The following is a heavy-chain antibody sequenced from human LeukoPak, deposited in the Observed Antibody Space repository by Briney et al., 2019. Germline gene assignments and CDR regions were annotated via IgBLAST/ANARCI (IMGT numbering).Heavy chain of an antibody. D-gene: IGHD3-9*01. CDR3: ARHRHPEYYDILTGYSSAYYYGMDV. CDR2: IYYSGST. J-gene: IGHJ6*02. CDR1: GGSISSYY. V-gene: IGHV4-59*08. Sequence: SETLSLTCTVSGGSISSYYWSWIRQPPGKGLEWIGYIYYSGSTNCNPSLKSRVTISVDTSKNQFSLKLSSVTAADTAVYYCARHRHPEYYDILTGYSSAYYYGMDVWGQGTTVTVSS.